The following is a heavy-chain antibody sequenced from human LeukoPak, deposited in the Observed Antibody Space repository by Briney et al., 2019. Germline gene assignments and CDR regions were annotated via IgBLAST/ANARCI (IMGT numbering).Heavy chain of an antibody. V-gene: IGHV1-46*01. CDR2: INPSGGST. Sequence: ASVKVSCKASGYTFTTYYLYWVRQAPGQGLEWMGIINPSGGSTNYAQKFRGRVTMTRDTSTSTVYMELSSLRSEDTAVYYCARGPRITMVRGGQWYYYMDVWGKGTTVTISS. J-gene: IGHJ6*03. CDR3: ARGPRITMVRGGQWYYYMDV. D-gene: IGHD3-10*01. CDR1: GYTFTTYY.